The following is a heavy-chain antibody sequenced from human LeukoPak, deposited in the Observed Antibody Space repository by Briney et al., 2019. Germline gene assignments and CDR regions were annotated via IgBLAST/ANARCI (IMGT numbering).Heavy chain of an antibody. D-gene: IGHD6-19*01. J-gene: IGHJ3*02. Sequence: PSETLSLTYTVSGGSLSGYYWSWIRQPPGKGLEWIGYIYTSGSANYNPSLKSRVTISADTSKNQLSLKLSSVTAADTAVYYCARPYSSGWYGAFDIWGQGTMVTVSS. CDR2: IYTSGSA. CDR3: ARPYSSGWYGAFDI. V-gene: IGHV4-4*09. CDR1: GGSLSGYY.